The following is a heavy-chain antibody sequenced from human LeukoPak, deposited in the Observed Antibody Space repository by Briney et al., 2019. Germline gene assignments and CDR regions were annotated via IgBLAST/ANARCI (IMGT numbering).Heavy chain of an antibody. CDR3: ARGGRFSSSVGDY. Sequence: SETLSLTCAVYGGSFSGYYWSWIRQPPGKGLEWIGEINHSGSTNYNPSLKSRVTISVDTSKNQFSLKLSSVTAADTAVYYCARGGRFSSSVGDYWGQGTLVTVSS. CDR2: INHSGST. J-gene: IGHJ4*02. V-gene: IGHV4-34*01. D-gene: IGHD6-6*01. CDR1: GGSFSGYY.